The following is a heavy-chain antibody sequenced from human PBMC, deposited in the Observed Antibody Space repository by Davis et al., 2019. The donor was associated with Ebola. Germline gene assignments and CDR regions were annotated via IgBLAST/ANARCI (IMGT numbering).Heavy chain of an antibody. CDR2: INPNSGAT. D-gene: IGHD6-6*01. Sequence: AASVKVSCKAPGESFTRYFIHWVRQAPGQGLEWMGRINPNSGATNYAQKFQGRVTMTRDTSISTAYMELGSLRSDDTAVYYCARVASPSSFDYWGQGTLVTVSS. CDR3: ARVASPSSFDY. V-gene: IGHV1-2*06. J-gene: IGHJ4*02. CDR1: GESFTRYF.